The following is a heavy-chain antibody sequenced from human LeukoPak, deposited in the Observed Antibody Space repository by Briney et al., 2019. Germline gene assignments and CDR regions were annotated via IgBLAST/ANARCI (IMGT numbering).Heavy chain of an antibody. CDR3: ATAVLRFLEWLFPLLDY. J-gene: IGHJ4*02. V-gene: IGHV1-24*01. CDR1: GYTLTELS. D-gene: IGHD3-3*01. Sequence: GASVKVSCKVSGYTLTELSMHWVRQAPGKGLEWMGGFDPEDGETIYAQKFQGRVTMTEDTSTDTAYMELSSLRSEDTAVYYCATAVLRFLEWLFPLLDYWGQGTLVTVSS. CDR2: FDPEDGET.